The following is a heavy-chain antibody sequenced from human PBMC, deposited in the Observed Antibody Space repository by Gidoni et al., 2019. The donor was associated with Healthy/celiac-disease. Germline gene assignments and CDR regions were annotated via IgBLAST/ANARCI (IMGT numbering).Heavy chain of an antibody. CDR2: IKSKTDGGTT. CDR1: GFTYSKAW. V-gene: IGHV3-15*01. D-gene: IGHD3-10*01. Sequence: EVQLVESGGGLVKPGGSLRLSCAPSGFTYSKAWMSWVRQAPGKGLEWVGRIKSKTDGGTTDYAAPVKGRFTISRDDSKNTLYLQMNSLKTEDTAVYYCTTAEVLLWFGELPFDYWGQGTLVTVSS. CDR3: TTAEVLLWFGELPFDY. J-gene: IGHJ4*02.